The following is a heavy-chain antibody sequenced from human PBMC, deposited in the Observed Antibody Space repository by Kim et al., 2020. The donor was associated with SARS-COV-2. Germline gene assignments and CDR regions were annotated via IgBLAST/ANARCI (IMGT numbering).Heavy chain of an antibody. CDR3: AKDAWDYYGSGSYFDY. J-gene: IGHJ4*02. Sequence: GGSLRLSCAASGFTFSSYGMHWVRQAPGKGLEWVAVIWYDGSNKYYADSVKGRFTISRDNSKNTLYLQMNSLRAEDTAVYYCAKDAWDYYGSGSYFDYWGQGTLVTVSS. CDR1: GFTFSSYG. V-gene: IGHV3-33*06. D-gene: IGHD3-10*01. CDR2: IWYDGSNK.